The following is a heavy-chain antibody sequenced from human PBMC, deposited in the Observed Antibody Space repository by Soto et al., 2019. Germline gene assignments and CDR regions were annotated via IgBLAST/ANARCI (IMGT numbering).Heavy chain of an antibody. CDR3: AKEGRTYSSTDIDAMDV. V-gene: IGHV3-30*18. Sequence: PGGSLRLSCAASGFTFSSYGMHWVRQAPGKGLEWVAVISYDGSNNYYADSVKGRFTISRDNSKSTLYLQMNSLRAEDTAVYYCAKEGRTYSSTDIDAMDVWGRGTTVTVSS. CDR1: GFTFSSYG. J-gene: IGHJ6*02. D-gene: IGHD2-2*01. CDR2: ISYDGSNN.